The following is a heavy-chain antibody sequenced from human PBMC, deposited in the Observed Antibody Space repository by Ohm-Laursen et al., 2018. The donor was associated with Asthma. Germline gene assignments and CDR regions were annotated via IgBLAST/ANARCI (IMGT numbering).Heavy chain of an antibody. CDR1: EFTFSLYS. D-gene: IGHD2-21*02. V-gene: IGHV3-48*02. Sequence: SLRLSCSASEFTFSLYSMNWVRQAPGKGLEWVSYISSSSSTIYYADSVKGRFTISRDNAKNSLYLQMSSLRDEDTAVYYCARDRDGDRSFDYWGQGTLVTVSS. CDR2: ISSSSSTI. J-gene: IGHJ4*02. CDR3: ARDRDGDRSFDY.